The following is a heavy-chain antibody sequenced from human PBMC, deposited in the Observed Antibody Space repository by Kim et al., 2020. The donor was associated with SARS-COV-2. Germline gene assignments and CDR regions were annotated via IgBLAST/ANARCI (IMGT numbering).Heavy chain of an antibody. V-gene: IGHV3-48*03. CDR1: GFTFSSYE. CDR3: ARAPPKSGTFDI. Sequence: GGSLRLSCAASGFTFSSYEMNWVRQAPGKGLEWVSYISSSGSTIYYADSVKGRFTISRDNAKNSLYLQMNSLRAEDTAVYYCARAPPKSGTFDIWGQGTMVTVSS. J-gene: IGHJ3*02. CDR2: ISSSGSTI.